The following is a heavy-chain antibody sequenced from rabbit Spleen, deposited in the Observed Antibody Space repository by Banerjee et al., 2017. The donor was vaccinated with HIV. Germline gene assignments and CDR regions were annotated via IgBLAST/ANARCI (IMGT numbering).Heavy chain of an antibody. V-gene: IGHV1S40*01. J-gene: IGHJ4*01. D-gene: IGHD2-1*01. CDR2: IDGGSSGDT. Sequence: QSLEESGGDLVKPGASLTLTCTASGFSFSSSYWICWVRQAPGKGLEWIACIDGGSSGDTYYASWAKGRFTISKTSSTTVTLQMTSLTAADTATYFCARGSATMTMVITGYYFNLWGPGTLVTVS. CDR1: GFSFSSSYW. CDR3: ARGSATMTMVITGYYFNL.